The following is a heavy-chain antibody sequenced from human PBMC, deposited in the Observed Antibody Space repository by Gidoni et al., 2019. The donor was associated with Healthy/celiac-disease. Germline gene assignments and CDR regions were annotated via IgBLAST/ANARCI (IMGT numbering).Heavy chain of an antibody. CDR2: INAGNGNT. V-gene: IGHV1-3*01. D-gene: IGHD5-18*01. CDR3: ARWPVDTAMYAVGYYFDY. J-gene: IGHJ4*02. CDR1: GYTFTSYA. Sequence: QVQLVQSGAEVKKPGASVKVSCKASGYTFTSYAMHWVRQAPGQRLEWMGWINAGNGNTKYSQKFQGRVTITRDTSASTAYMELSSLRSEDTAVYYCARWPVDTAMYAVGYYFDYWGQGTLVTVSS.